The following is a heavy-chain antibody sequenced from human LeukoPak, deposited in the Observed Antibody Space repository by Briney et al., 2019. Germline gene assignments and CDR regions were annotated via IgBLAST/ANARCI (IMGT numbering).Heavy chain of an antibody. CDR1: GYTFTSYG. CDR2: ISAYNGNT. D-gene: IGHD1-1*01. J-gene: IGHJ3*02. V-gene: IGHV1-18*01. Sequence: ASVKVSCKASGYTFTSYGISWVRQAPGQGLEWMGWISAYNGNTNYAQKLQGRVTMTTDTSTSTAYMELRSLRSDDTAVYYCARLYFYNWNASDAFDIWGQGTMVTVSS. CDR3: ARLYFYNWNASDAFDI.